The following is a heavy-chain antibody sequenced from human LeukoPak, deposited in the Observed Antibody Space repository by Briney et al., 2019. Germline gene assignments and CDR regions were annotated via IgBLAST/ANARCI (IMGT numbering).Heavy chain of an antibody. CDR3: ARVLGRYDFWSGYYTTYNWFDP. Sequence: SETLSLTCTVSGGSISSYYWSWIRQPPGKGLEWIGYIYYSGSTNYNPSLKSRVTISVDTSKNQFSLELSSVTAADTAVYYCARVLGRYDFWSGYYTTYNWFDPWGQGTLVTVSS. D-gene: IGHD3-3*01. V-gene: IGHV4-59*01. CDR1: GGSISSYY. CDR2: IYYSGST. J-gene: IGHJ5*02.